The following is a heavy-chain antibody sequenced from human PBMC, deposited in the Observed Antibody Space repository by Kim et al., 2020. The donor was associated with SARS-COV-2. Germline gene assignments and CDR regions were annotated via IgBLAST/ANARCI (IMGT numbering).Heavy chain of an antibody. CDR2: INTGGVT. CDR3: ASDTPGGEEFDY. CDR1: GFTFSSYE. V-gene: IGHV3-48*03. J-gene: IGHJ4*02. D-gene: IGHD3-16*01. Sequence: GGSLRLSCATSGFTFSSYEMNWVRQAPGEGLEWVSFINTGGVTSYGDSVRGRFTISRDNAENSLYIQMNSLRAEDTAVYYCASDTPGGEEFDYWGQGSLVTVSS.